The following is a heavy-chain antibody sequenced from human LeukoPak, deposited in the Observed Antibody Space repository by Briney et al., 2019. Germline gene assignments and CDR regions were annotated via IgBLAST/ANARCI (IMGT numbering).Heavy chain of an antibody. Sequence: SSVKVSCKASGGTFSSYAISWVRQAPGQGLEWMGGIIPIFGTANYAQKFQSRVTITADESTSTAYMELSSLRSEDTAVYYCARAGGYCSGGSCYNYWGQGTLVTVSS. CDR2: IIPIFGTA. J-gene: IGHJ4*02. CDR1: GGTFSSYA. D-gene: IGHD2-15*01. V-gene: IGHV1-69*01. CDR3: ARAGGYCSGGSCYNY.